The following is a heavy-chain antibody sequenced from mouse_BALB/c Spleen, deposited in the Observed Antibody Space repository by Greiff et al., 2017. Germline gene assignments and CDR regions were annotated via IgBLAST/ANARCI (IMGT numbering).Heavy chain of an antibody. CDR3: ARVSYYYGSSLYWYFDV. Sequence: DVMLVESGGGLVQPGGSLRLSCATSGFTFTDYYMSWVRQPPGKALEWLGFIRNKANGYTTEYSASVKGRFTISRDNSQSILYLQMNTLRAEDSATYYCARVSYYYGSSLYWYFDVWGAGTTVTVSS. CDR1: GFTFTDYY. V-gene: IGHV7-3*02. J-gene: IGHJ1*01. D-gene: IGHD1-1*01. CDR2: IRNKANGYTT.